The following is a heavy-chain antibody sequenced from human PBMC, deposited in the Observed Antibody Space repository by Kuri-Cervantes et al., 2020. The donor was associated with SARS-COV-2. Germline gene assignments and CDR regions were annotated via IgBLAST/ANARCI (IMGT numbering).Heavy chain of an antibody. CDR2: INPNSGGT. CDR3: ARWTQQRVDGWYLDL. V-gene: IGHV1-2*02. J-gene: IGHJ2*01. Sequence: ASVKVSCKASGYTFTGYYMHWVRQAPGQGLEWMGWINPNSGGTNYAQKFQGRVTMTRDTSISTAYMELSRLRSDDTAVYYCARWTQQRVDGWYLDLWGRGTLVTVSS. CDR1: GYTFTGYY. D-gene: IGHD6-13*01.